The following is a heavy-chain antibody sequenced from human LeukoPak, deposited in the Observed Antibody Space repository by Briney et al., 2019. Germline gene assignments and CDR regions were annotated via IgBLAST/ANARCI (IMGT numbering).Heavy chain of an antibody. Sequence: PSETLSLTCTVSGGSISSSSYYWGWIRQPPGKGLEWIGGIYYSGSTYYNPSLKSRVTISVDTSKNQFSLNLSSVTAADTAVYYCALDTIGARPNFDYWGQGNLVTVSS. CDR2: IYYSGST. CDR3: ALDTIGARPNFDY. V-gene: IGHV4-39*01. D-gene: IGHD4/OR15-4a*01. J-gene: IGHJ4*02. CDR1: GGSISSSSYY.